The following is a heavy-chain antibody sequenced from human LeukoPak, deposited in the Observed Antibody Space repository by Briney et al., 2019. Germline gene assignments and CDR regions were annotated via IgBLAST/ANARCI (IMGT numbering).Heavy chain of an antibody. CDR1: GYTFTSYD. CDR2: INPSGGST. J-gene: IGHJ4*02. Sequence: ASVKVSCKASGYTFTSYDINWVRQAPGQGLEWMGIINPSGGSTSYAQKFQGRVTMTRDTSTSTVYMELSSLRSEDTAVYYCARDGRQQLAKFDYWGQGTLVTVSS. V-gene: IGHV1-46*01. CDR3: ARDGRQQLAKFDY. D-gene: IGHD6-13*01.